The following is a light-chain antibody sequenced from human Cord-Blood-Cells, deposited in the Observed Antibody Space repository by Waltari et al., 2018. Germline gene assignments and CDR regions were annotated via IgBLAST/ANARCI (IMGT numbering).Light chain of an antibody. CDR1: SSDVGSYNL. CDR3: CSYAGSPWV. Sequence: SPGQSITISCTGTSSDVGSYNLVSWYQQHPGKAPKLMIYEGSKRPSGVSNRFSGSKSGNTASLTISGLQAEDEADYYCCSYAGSPWVFGGGTKLTVL. J-gene: IGLJ3*02. V-gene: IGLV2-23*01. CDR2: EGS.